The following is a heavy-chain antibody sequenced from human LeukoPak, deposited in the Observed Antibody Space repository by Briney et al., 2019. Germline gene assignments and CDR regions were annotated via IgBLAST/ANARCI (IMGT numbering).Heavy chain of an antibody. CDR2: IIPIFGTA. J-gene: IGHJ6*03. CDR3: ARDHYYSYYMDV. CDR1: GDTFSSYA. V-gene: IGHV1-69*05. Sequence: ASVKVSCKASGDTFSSYAISWGRQAPGQGLEWMGRIIPIFGTANYAQKFQGRVTITTDESTSTAYMELSSLRSGDTAVYYCARDHYYSYYMDVWGKGTTVTVSS.